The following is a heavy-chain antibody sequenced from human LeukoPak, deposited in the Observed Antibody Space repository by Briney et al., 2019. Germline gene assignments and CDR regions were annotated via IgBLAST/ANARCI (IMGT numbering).Heavy chain of an antibody. CDR1: DGSISSYY. CDR3: ARATYIGSRASQLGY. CDR2: IHSSGTT. J-gene: IGHJ4*02. V-gene: IGHV4-59*01. D-gene: IGHD5-24*01. Sequence: PSETLSLTCIVADGSISSYYWSWIRQPPGKGLEWMGYIHSSGTTNYSPSLKSRITMSLDTSKNQCSLRLRPVTAADTAMYYCARATYIGSRASQLGYWGQGTPVTVSS.